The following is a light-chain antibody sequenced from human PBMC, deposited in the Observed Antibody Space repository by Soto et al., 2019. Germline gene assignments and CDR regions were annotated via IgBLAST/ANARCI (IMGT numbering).Light chain of an antibody. V-gene: IGLV1-47*01. CDR2: RNN. CDR3: EAWDHSLCSV. J-gene: IGLJ1*01. CDR1: SSTIGSNY. Sequence: QSALTQPPSASGTPGQRVTISCSGSSSTIGSNYVYWYQQLPGTAPKLLIYRNNQRPSGVPDRFSGSKSGTSASLAISGLRSEYEADYYCEAWDHSLCSVLGTAT.